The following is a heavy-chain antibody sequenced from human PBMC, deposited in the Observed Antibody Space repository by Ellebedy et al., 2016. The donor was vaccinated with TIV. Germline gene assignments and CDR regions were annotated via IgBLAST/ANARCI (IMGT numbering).Heavy chain of an antibody. D-gene: IGHD5-24*01. Sequence: SETLSLXXTVSGGSISSSSYYWGWIRQPPGKGLEWIGSIYYSGSTYYNPSLKSRVTISVDTSKNQFSLKPSSVTAADTAVYYCAREFQEMTDYWGQGTLVTVSS. CDR1: GGSISSSSYY. CDR2: IYYSGST. CDR3: AREFQEMTDY. V-gene: IGHV4-39*07. J-gene: IGHJ4*02.